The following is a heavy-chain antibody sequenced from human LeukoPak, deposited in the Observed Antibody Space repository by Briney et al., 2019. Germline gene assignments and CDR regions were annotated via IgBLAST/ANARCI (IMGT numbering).Heavy chain of an antibody. CDR1: GGSISSYY. J-gene: IGHJ4*02. CDR3: ARGRWELTDY. V-gene: IGHV4-59*01. D-gene: IGHD3-10*01. Sequence: SETLSLTCTVSGGSISSYYWSWIRQPPGKGLEWIGYIYYSGSTNYNPSLKSRVTISVDTSKNQFSLKLSSVTAADTAVYYCARGRWELTDYWGPGTLVTVSS. CDR2: IYYSGST.